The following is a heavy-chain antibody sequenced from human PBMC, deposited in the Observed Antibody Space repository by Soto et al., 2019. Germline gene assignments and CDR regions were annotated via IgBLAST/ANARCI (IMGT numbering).Heavy chain of an antibody. CDR3: ARDTYYFHSRDYHWFDP. Sequence: QDQLVQSGAKVKKPGSSVKVSCKASGGSFSSYAIHWVRQAPGQGLEWMGEITPVFGTADYAQKFQGRISITADTSGGVVSMELSSLKFDDTAVYFCARDTYYFHSRDYHWFDPWGQGTRVTVSS. D-gene: IGHD3-22*01. CDR2: ITPVFGTA. J-gene: IGHJ5*02. CDR1: GGSFSSYA. V-gene: IGHV1-69*14.